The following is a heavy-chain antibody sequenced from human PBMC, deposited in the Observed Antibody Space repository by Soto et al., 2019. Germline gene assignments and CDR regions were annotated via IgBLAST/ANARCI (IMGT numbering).Heavy chain of an antibody. Sequence: LLKVDSKAFGYSFTSYYILWLRQTPGQGLEWMGIINPSGGSTSYAQKFQGRVTMTRDTSTSTVYMELRSLRSEDMAVYYGARVWDGTGAYWGQGTLVTVSS. V-gene: IGHV1-46*01. CDR2: INPSGGST. D-gene: IGHD3-16*01. CDR1: GYSFTSYY. J-gene: IGHJ4*02. CDR3: ARVWDGTGAY.